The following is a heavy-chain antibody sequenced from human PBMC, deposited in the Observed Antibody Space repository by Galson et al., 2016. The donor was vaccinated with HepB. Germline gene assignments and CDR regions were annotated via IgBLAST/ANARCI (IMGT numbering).Heavy chain of an antibody. CDR2: IDPSDSYT. J-gene: IGHJ4*02. CDR3: ARVRWSEGYKNYHFDY. V-gene: IGHV5-10-1*01. Sequence: QSGAEVKKPGESLRISCKGSGYRFTNYWITWVRQMPGKGLEWIGRIDPSDSYTNYSPSFQGHVTISADKSINTAYVQWSSLKASDTAIYFCARVRWSEGYKNYHFDYWAQGTLVTVSS. CDR1: GYRFTNYW. D-gene: IGHD5-24*01.